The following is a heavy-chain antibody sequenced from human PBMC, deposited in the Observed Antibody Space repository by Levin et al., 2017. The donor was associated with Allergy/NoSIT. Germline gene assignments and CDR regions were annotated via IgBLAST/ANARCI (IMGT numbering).Heavy chain of an antibody. J-gene: IGHJ4*02. Sequence: GGSLRLSCAASGFTFSSYAMHWVRQAPGKGLEWVAVISYDGSNKYYADSVKGRFTISRDNSKNTLYLQMNSLRAEDTAVYYCASGGYYDIWTDIEYWGQGTLVTVSS. CDR1: GFTFSSYA. V-gene: IGHV3-30-3*01. D-gene: IGHD3-9*01. CDR3: ASGGYYDIWTDIEY. CDR2: ISYDGSNK.